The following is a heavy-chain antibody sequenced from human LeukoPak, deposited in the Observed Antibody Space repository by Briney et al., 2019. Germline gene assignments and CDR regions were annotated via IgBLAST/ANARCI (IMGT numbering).Heavy chain of an antibody. CDR3: ARDRYEFTY. CDR1: GYTFIDYG. CDR2: INTLDGNT. D-gene: IGHD3-3*01. Sequence: ASVKVSCKASGYTFIDYGFTWLRQAPGQRLEWMGRINTLDGNTDYAQKFQDRVGMTTDTSTNTAYMELRSLRPDDTAVYYCARDRYEFTYWGQGTLVTVSS. J-gene: IGHJ4*02. V-gene: IGHV1-18*01.